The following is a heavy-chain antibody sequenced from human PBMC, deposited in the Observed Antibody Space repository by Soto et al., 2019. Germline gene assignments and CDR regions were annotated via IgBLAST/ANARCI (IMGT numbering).Heavy chain of an antibody. J-gene: IGHJ4*02. V-gene: IGHV5-51*01. Sequence: GESLKLSCKASGYSFTNSWIGWVRPMPEKGLEWMGVIYPGDSQTRYSPSFQGQVTISADKSISTAYLQWSSLRASDTAIYYCARQTGYWGQGTLVTVSS. CDR1: GYSFTNSW. CDR2: IYPGDSQT. CDR3: ARQTGY.